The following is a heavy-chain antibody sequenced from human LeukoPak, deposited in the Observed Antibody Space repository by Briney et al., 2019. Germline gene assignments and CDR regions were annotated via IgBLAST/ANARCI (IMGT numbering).Heavy chain of an antibody. CDR3: AKLIPDSSSSWFRGENAY. CDR1: GGSISSSSYY. CDR2: IYYSGST. V-gene: IGHV4-39*01. D-gene: IGHD6-13*01. Sequence: SETLSLTCTVSGGSISSSSYYWGWIRQPPGKGLEWIGSIYYSGSTYYNPSLKSRVTISVDTSKNQFSLKLSSVTAADTAVYYCAKLIPDSSSSWFRGENAYWGQGTLVTVSS. J-gene: IGHJ4*02.